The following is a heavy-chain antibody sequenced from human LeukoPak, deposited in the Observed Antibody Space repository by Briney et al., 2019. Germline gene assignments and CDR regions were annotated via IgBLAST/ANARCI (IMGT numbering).Heavy chain of an antibody. CDR2: IIPIFGTA. D-gene: IGHD3-3*01. V-gene: IGHV1-69*01. CDR1: GGTFSSYA. CDR3: ARLKEWAFDI. J-gene: IGHJ3*02. Sequence: ASVKVSCKASGGTFSSYAISWVRQAPGQGLEWMGGIIPIFGTANYAQKFHGRVTITADESTSTAYMELGSLRSEDTAVYYCARLKEWAFDIWGKGTMVTVSS.